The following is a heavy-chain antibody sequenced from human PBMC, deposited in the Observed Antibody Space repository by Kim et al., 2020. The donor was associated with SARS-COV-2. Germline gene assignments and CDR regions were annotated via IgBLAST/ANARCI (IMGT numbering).Heavy chain of an antibody. D-gene: IGHD3-16*02. V-gene: IGHV4-61*01. CDR3: ASRGSYRYYY. CDR2: IYYSGST. CDR1: GGSVSSGSYY. Sequence: SETLSLTCTVSGGSVSSGSYYWSWIRQPPGKGLEWIGYIYYSGSTNYNPSLKSRVTISVDTSKNQFSLKLSSVTAADTAVYYCASRGSYRYYYWGQGTLVTVSS. J-gene: IGHJ4*02.